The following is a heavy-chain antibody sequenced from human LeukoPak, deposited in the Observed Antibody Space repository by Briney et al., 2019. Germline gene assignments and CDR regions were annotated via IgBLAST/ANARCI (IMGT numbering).Heavy chain of an antibody. CDR1: GFTFSDAA. V-gene: IGHV3-73*01. CDR3: VAPGILGAGFDP. Sequence: GGSLRLSCAVSGFTFSDAAIHWVRQASGKGLEWVGRMRSRNKNYATEFSESVKGRFSISRDDSKNMAYLQMNSLRIDDTGIYYCVAPGILGAGFDPWGQGAQVIVSS. CDR2: MRSRNKNYAT. D-gene: IGHD1-26*01. J-gene: IGHJ5*02.